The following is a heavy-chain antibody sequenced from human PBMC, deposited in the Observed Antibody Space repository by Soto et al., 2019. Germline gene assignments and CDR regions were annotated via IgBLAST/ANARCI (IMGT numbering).Heavy chain of an antibody. Sequence: PSETLSLTCTVSGGSISSYYWSWIRQPPGKGLEWIGYIYYSGSTNYNPSLKSRVTISVDTSKNQFSLKLSSVTAADTAVYYCAREFDSSSVNWFDPWGQGTLVTVSS. V-gene: IGHV4-59*01. D-gene: IGHD6-6*01. CDR1: GGSISSYY. CDR3: AREFDSSSVNWFDP. CDR2: IYYSGST. J-gene: IGHJ5*02.